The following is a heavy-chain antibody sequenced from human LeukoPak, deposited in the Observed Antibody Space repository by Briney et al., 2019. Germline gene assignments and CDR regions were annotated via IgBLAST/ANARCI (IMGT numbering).Heavy chain of an antibody. J-gene: IGHJ5*02. CDR2: IYYSGST. D-gene: IGHD6-19*01. CDR3: ARRALSSGWYGNWFDP. V-gene: IGHV4-39*01. CDR1: GGSISRYY. Sequence: PSETLSLTCTVSGGSISRYYWGWIRQPPGKGLEWIGSIYYSGSTYYNPSLKSRVTISVDTSKNQFSLKLSSVTAADTAVYYCARRALSSGWYGNWFDPWGQGTLVTVSS.